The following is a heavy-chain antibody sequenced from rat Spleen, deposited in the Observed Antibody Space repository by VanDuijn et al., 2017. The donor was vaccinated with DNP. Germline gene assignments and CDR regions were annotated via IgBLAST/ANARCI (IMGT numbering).Heavy chain of an antibody. Sequence: EVQLVESGGGLVQPGRSLKLSCAASGFTFSDFNMAWVRQAPKKGLEWVATIPSSGGNTYYPDSVKGRFTLSRDIAKNTLYLQMNSLRSEDTATYYCAIYFYSGDNWFAYWGQGTLVTVSS. CDR2: IPSSGGNT. V-gene: IGHV5-25*01. CDR3: AIYFYSGDNWFAY. CDR1: GFTFSDFN. J-gene: IGHJ3*01. D-gene: IGHD1-1*01.